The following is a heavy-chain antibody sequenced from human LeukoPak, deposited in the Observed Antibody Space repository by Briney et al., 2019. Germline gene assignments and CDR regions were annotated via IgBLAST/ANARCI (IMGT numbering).Heavy chain of an antibody. J-gene: IGHJ4*02. Sequence: GGSLRRSCAASGFTVNSYAMSWVRQGPGKGLEWVSTISGSGDNTYYADSVRDRFTISRDNSKNTLYLQMDSLRAEDTAVYYCTKDHSEYVWGSYRRDDYWGQGTLVTVSS. V-gene: IGHV3-23*01. CDR3: TKDHSEYVWGSYRRDDY. CDR2: ISGSGDNT. CDR1: GFTVNSYA. D-gene: IGHD3-16*02.